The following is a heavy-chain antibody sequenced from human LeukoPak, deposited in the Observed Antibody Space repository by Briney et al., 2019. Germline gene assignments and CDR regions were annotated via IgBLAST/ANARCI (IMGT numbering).Heavy chain of an antibody. J-gene: IGHJ4*02. V-gene: IGHV3-33*01. CDR3: ARVPRRAILGVRIAAAVDY. D-gene: IGHD6-13*01. CDR2: IWYDGSNK. Sequence: PGGSLRLSCAASGFTFSSYGMHWVRQAPGKGLEWVAVIWYDGSNKYYADSVKGRFTISRDNSKNTLYLQMNSLRAEDTAVYYCARVPRRAILGVRIAAAVDYWRQGTLVTVSS. CDR1: GFTFSSYG.